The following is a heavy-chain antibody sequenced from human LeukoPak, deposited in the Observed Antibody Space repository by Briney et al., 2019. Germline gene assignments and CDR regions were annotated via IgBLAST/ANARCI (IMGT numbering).Heavy chain of an antibody. CDR2: ISAYNGNT. D-gene: IGHD5-24*01. J-gene: IGHJ4*02. CDR1: GYTFTSYG. V-gene: IGHV1-18*01. CDR3: ARDWGGMATIPGAQAACDY. Sequence: ASVKVSCKASGYTFTSYGISWVRQAPGQGLEWMGWISAYNGNTNYAQKLQGRVTMTTDTSTSTAYMELRSLRSDDTAVYYCARDWGGMATIPGAQAACDYWGQGTLVTVSS.